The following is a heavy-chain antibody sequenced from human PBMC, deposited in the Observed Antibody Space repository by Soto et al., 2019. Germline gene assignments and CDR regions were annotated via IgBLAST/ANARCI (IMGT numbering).Heavy chain of an antibody. CDR3: AKGRNNHYTTGGAFDI. J-gene: IGHJ3*02. Sequence: EVQLVESGGGLVQPGRSLRLSCAASGFTFDDYAMHWVRQAPGKGLVWVSGISWNSGSIGYADSVRGRFTISKANAKNSLYRQMNSLRAEETALYYCAKGRNNHYTTGGAFDIWGQGTMVTVSS. D-gene: IGHD3-16*01. CDR1: GFTFDDYA. V-gene: IGHV3-9*01. CDR2: ISWNSGSI.